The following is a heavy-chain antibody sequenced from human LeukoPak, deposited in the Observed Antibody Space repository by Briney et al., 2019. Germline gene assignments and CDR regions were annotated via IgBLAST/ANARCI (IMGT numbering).Heavy chain of an antibody. CDR1: GFTFSNYG. J-gene: IGHJ4*02. V-gene: IGHV3-33*01. Sequence: GRSLRLSCAASGFTFSNYGMHWVRQAPGKGLEWVALIWFDGRNKFHADPVKGRFTISRDNSKNTLFLQMNSLRAEDTAVYYCAREWGPIAVSGGPGYWGQGALVTVSS. CDR3: AREWGPIAVSGGPGY. CDR2: IWFDGRNK. D-gene: IGHD6-19*01.